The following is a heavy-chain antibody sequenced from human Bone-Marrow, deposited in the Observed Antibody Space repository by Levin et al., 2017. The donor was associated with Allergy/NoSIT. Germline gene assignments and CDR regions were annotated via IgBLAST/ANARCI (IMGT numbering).Heavy chain of an antibody. CDR1: GFTFSTYG. CDR2: LSGSGVNT. CDR3: AKGGDYYDSDGYFGFDI. D-gene: IGHD3-22*01. V-gene: IGHV3-23*01. J-gene: IGHJ3*02. Sequence: GGSLRLSCAASGFTFSTYGMSWVRQAPGKGLEWVSALSGSGVNTYYADSVKGRFTISRDNSKNTLYLQMNSLRAEDTAVYYCAKGGDYYDSDGYFGFDIWGQGTMVTVSS.